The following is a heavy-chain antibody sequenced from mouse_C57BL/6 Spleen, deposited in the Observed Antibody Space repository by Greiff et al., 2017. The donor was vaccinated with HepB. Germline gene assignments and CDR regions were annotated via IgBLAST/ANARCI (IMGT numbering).Heavy chain of an antibody. V-gene: IGHV5-6*01. CDR1: GFTFSSYG. D-gene: IGHD1-1*01. CDR2: ISSGGSYT. J-gene: IGHJ2*01. Sequence: EVKLMESGGDLVKPGGSLKLSCAASGFTFSSYGMSWVRQTPDKRLEWVATISSGGSYTYYPDSVKGRFTISRDNAKNTLYLPMSSLKSEDTAMYYCARHKDYGSSYDDYFDYWGQGTTLTVSS. CDR3: ARHKDYGSSYDDYFDY.